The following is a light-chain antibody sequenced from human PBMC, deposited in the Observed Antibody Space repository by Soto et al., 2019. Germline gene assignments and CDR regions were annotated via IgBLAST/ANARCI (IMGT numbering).Light chain of an antibody. CDR2: EDN. CDR1: TSNIGNHF. Sequence: QSVLTQPPSVSAAPGQRVTISFSGRTSNIGNHFVSWYRHLPGTAPQLIIYEDNQRPSGIPDRFSGAKSGTTATLGITGLQTGDEADYYCATWDTSLSVRFGGGTKVTVL. CDR3: ATWDTSLSVR. V-gene: IGLV1-51*02. J-gene: IGLJ2*01.